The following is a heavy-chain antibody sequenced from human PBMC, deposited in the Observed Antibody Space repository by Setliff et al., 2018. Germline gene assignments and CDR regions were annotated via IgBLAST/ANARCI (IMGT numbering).Heavy chain of an antibody. D-gene: IGHD6-19*01. Sequence: PGESLKISCKGSGYSFSSYWIGWVRQMPGKGLEWMGIIFPGNSDTRYSPSFQGQVTISADKSISTAYLQWSSLKASDTAMYYCARPPGYSSGPFDYWGQGTLVTVSS. CDR1: GYSFSSYW. J-gene: IGHJ4*02. CDR2: IFPGNSDT. CDR3: ARPPGYSSGPFDY. V-gene: IGHV5-51*01.